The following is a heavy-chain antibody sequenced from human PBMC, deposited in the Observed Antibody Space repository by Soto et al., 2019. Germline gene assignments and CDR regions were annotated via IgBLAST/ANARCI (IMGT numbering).Heavy chain of an antibody. D-gene: IGHD2-15*01. CDR2: INTYNGAT. CDR3: ARYCSGGSCHRGVPDY. J-gene: IGHJ4*02. CDR1: GYTLTTYG. Sequence: GASVKVSCKASGYTLTTYGITWVRQAPGQGLEWVGWINTYNGATKYAQNLQGRVTMTTDTSTSTAFMELRSLRSDDTAVYFCARYCSGGSCHRGVPDYWGQGTLVTVSS. V-gene: IGHV1-18*01.